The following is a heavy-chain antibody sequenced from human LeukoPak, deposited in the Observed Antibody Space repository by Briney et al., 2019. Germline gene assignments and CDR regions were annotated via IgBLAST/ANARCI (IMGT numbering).Heavy chain of an antibody. J-gene: IGHJ3*02. CDR2: IYYSGST. CDR1: GGSMSSYY. D-gene: IGHD5-18*01. V-gene: IGHV4-59*01. Sequence: SETLSLTCTASGGSMSSYYWSWIQQPPGKGLEWIWYIYYSGSTNYNPSLNSRVAISVDTSKNQFYLKLSSVTAADAAVYYCARGDAAMVTGAFDIWGQGTMVTVSS. CDR3: ARGDAAMVTGAFDI.